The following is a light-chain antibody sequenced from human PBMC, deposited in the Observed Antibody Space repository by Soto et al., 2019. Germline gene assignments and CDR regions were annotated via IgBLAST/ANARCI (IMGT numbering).Light chain of an antibody. V-gene: IGLV1-40*01. Sequence: QSVLTQPPSVSGAPGQRVTISCTGSSSNIGAGYDVHWYQQLPGTAPKLLIYGNSNRPSGVPDRFSGSKSGTSASLAITGLQAEGEADYYCQPYDSSLSGYVFGPGTKLTAL. J-gene: IGLJ1*01. CDR1: SSNIGAGYD. CDR2: GNS. CDR3: QPYDSSLSGYV.